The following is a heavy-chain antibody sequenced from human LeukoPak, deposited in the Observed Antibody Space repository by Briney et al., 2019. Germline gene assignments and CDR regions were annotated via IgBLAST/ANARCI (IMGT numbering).Heavy chain of an antibody. D-gene: IGHD2-2*01. V-gene: IGHV1-69*06. CDR3: ATPYCSSTSCYFAFDI. CDR1: GGTFSSYA. Sequence: SVKVSCKASGGTFSSYAISWVRQAPGQGLEWMGGIIPIFGTAIYAQKFQGRVTMTEDTSTDTAYMELSSLRSEDTAVYYCATPYCSSTSCYFAFDIWGQGTMVTVSS. CDR2: IIPIFGTA. J-gene: IGHJ3*02.